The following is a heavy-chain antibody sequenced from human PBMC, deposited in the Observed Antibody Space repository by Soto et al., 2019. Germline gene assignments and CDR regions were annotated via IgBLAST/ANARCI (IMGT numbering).Heavy chain of an antibody. CDR1: GFTFSPYT. J-gene: IGHJ4*02. V-gene: IGHV3-30-3*01. CDR3: ARGGGFCGGDCYKGGIDY. D-gene: IGHD2-21*02. CDR2: ISYDGSTE. Sequence: QVQLVESGGGVVQPGRSLRLSRAASGFTFSPYTMHWVRQTPGKGLEWVAVISYDGSTEYNPDSVKGRFTISRDNPKNTVYLQMNSLRPEDTAIYYCARGGGFCGGDCYKGGIDYWGQGTLVTVAS.